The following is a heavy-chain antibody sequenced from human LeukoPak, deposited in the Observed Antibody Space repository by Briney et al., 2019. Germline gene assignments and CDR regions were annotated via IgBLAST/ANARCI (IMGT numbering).Heavy chain of an antibody. CDR3: ARDCGGDCYSHYFDY. J-gene: IGHJ4*02. V-gene: IGHV3-21*01. Sequence: GGSLSLSCAASGFTFSSYSMNWVRQAPGKGLEWVSSISSGSSYIYYADSLKGRFTISRDNAKNPLYLQMNSLRADDTAVYYCARDCGGDCYSHYFDYWGQGTLVTVSS. CDR1: GFTFSSYS. CDR2: ISSGSSYI. D-gene: IGHD2-21*02.